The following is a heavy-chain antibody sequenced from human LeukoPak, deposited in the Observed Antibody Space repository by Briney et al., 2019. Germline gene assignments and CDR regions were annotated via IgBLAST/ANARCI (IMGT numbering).Heavy chain of an antibody. CDR2: ISYDGSNK. CDR1: GFTFSSYG. Sequence: PGGSLRLSCAASGFTFSSYGMHWVHQAPGKGLEWVAIISYDGSNKYYADSVKGRFTISRDNSKNTLYLQMNSLRAEDTAVYYCARGRTAGTTGDAFDIWGQGTMVTVSS. CDR3: ARGRTAGTTGDAFDI. J-gene: IGHJ3*02. V-gene: IGHV3-30*03. D-gene: IGHD1-1*01.